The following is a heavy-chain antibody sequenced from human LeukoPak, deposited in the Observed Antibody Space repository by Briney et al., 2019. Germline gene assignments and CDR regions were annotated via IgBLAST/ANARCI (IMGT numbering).Heavy chain of an antibody. CDR2: ISYDESNK. CDR1: GFTFDDYA. CDR3: ARERLAFSSSWYPSDY. D-gene: IGHD6-13*01. Sequence: PGRSLRLSCAASGFTFDDYAMHWVRQAPGKGLEWVALISYDESNKYYADSVKGRFTLSRDNSKNTLYLQVNSLRAEDTAVYYCARERLAFSSSWYPSDYWGQGTLVSVSS. V-gene: IGHV3-30*04. J-gene: IGHJ4*02.